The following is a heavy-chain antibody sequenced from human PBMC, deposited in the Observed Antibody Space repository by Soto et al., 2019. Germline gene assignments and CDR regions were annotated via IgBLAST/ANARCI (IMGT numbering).Heavy chain of an antibody. CDR1: GGSISDYY. D-gene: IGHD5-12*01. Sequence: PSETLSLTCTVSGGSISDYYWIWIRQPAGKGPEWMGRISASGSTNYNPSLKSRVTTSVDTSKNQFSLNLSSVTAADTAVYYCARGMSGYDYIFDFWGQGTLVTVSS. CDR3: ARGMSGYDYIFDF. V-gene: IGHV4-4*07. J-gene: IGHJ4*02. CDR2: ISASGST.